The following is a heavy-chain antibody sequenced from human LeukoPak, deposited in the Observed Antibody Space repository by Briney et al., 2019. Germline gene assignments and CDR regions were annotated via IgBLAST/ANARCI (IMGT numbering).Heavy chain of an antibody. D-gene: IGHD5-24*01. CDR1: GGSLHNYY. CDR2: IYASGST. V-gene: IGHV4-4*08. CDR3: ARDLVQMAQPAWFDP. J-gene: IGHJ5*02. Sequence: QVQLQESGPRLVKPSETLSLTCTVSGGSLHNYYWSWIRQPPGKGLAWIGRIYASGSTNYNPSLKSRVTISIDTSKNQFSLKLNSVTAADTAVYFCARDLVQMAQPAWFDPWGQGTLVTVSS.